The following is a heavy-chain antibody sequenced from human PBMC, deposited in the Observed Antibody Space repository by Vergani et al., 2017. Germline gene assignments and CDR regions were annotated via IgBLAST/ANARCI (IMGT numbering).Heavy chain of an antibody. CDR2: ISGGGDTN. J-gene: IGHJ4*02. CDR3: AKQYFVSGNYLFDY. D-gene: IGHD3-10*01. V-gene: IGHV3-23*01. CDR1: GFTFNSFA. Sequence: VQLLESGGGLVQSGGSLRLSCAASGFTFNSFAMTWVRQAPGMGLEWISTISGGGDTNHYADSVKGRFTISRDNYKSTLYLQIKSLRAEDTAVYYCAKQYFVSGNYLFDYWGQGTLVTVSS.